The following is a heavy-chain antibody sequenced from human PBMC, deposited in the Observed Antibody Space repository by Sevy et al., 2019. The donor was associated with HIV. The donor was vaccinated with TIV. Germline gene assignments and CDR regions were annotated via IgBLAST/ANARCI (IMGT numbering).Heavy chain of an antibody. CDR3: ARDLERITIFGVVITITYYGMDV. J-gene: IGHJ6*02. V-gene: IGHV3-48*02. CDR2: ISSSSSTI. Sequence: GGSLRLSCAASGFTFSSNSMNWVRQAPGKGLEWVSYISSSSSTIYYADSVKGRFTISRDNAKNSLYLQMNSLRDEDTAVYYCARDLERITIFGVVITITYYGMDVWGQGTTVTVSS. CDR1: GFTFSSNS. D-gene: IGHD3-3*01.